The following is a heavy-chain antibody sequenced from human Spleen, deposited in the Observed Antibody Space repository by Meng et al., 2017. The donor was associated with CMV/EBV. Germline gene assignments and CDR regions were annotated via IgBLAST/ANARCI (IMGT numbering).Heavy chain of an antibody. D-gene: IGHD1-1*01. V-gene: IGHV3-30*02. Sequence: GRSLRLSCEASGFTFSTSNMHWVRQAPGKGLEWVAFIRYDGSNKYYADSVKGRFTISRDNSKNTLYLQMNSLRAEDTAMYYCATYWSADYWGQGTLVTVSS. CDR3: ATYWSADY. CDR2: IRYDGSNK. J-gene: IGHJ4*02. CDR1: GFTFSTSN.